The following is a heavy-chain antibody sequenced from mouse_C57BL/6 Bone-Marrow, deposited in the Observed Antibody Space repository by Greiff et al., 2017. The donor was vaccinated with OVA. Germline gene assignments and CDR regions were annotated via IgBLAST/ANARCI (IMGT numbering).Heavy chain of an antibody. Sequence: ESGPGLVKPSQSLSLTCSVTGYSITSGYYWNWIRQFPGNKLEWMGYISYDGSNNYNPSLKNRISITRDTSKNQFFLKLNSVTTEETATCYCARQLSWFAYWGQGTLVTVSA. CDR3: ARQLSWFAY. CDR2: ISYDGSN. V-gene: IGHV3-6*01. D-gene: IGHD3-1*01. CDR1: GYSITSGYY. J-gene: IGHJ3*01.